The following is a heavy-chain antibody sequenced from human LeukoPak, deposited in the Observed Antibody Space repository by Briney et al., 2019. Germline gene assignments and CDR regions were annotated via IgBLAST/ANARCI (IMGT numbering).Heavy chain of an antibody. V-gene: IGHV3-15*05. CDR1: GFTFSNAW. CDR3: ARDSGSYRTFDY. Sequence: GGSLRLSCAASGFTFSNAWMSWVRQAPGKGLEWVGRIKSKTDGGTTDYAAPVKGRFTISRDNAKNSLYLQMNSLRAEDTALYYCARDSGSYRTFDYWGQGTLVTVSS. D-gene: IGHD1-26*01. J-gene: IGHJ4*02. CDR2: IKSKTDGGTT.